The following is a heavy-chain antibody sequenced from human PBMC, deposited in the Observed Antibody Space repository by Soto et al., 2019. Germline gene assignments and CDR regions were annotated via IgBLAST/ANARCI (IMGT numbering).Heavy chain of an antibody. D-gene: IGHD2-2*01. V-gene: IGHV1-2*02. J-gene: IGHJ5*02. CDR2: INPNSGGT. CDR1: GYTFTGYY. CDR3: ARGYCSSTSCYHTYLNWFDP. Sequence: ASVKVSCKAPGYTFTGYYMHWVGQAPGRGPEWLGWINPNSGGTNYAQKFQGRVTMTRDTSISTAYMELSRLRSDDTAVYYCARGYCSSTSCYHTYLNWFDPWGQGTLVTVSS.